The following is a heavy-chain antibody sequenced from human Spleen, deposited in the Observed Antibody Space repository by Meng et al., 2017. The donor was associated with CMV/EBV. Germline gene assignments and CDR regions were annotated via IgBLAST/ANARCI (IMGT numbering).Heavy chain of an antibody. CDR1: GFTLSSYW. CDR3: ARATYDSSGCHDY. V-gene: IGHV3-7*01. CDR2: IKQDESEK. Sequence: GESLKISCAASGFTLSSYWMSWVRQAPGKGLEWVANIKQDESEKYYVDSVKSRFTISRDNAKNSLYLQMNSLRAEDTAVYYCARATYDSSGCHDYWGQGTLVTVSS. D-gene: IGHD3-22*01. J-gene: IGHJ4*02.